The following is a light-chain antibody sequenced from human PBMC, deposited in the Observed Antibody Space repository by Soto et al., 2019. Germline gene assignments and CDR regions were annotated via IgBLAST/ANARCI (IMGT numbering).Light chain of an antibody. CDR3: QNYNGAPLT. CDR2: AAS. J-gene: IGKJ1*01. V-gene: IGKV1-27*01. Sequence: DIQMTQSPSSLSASVGDRVTITCRASQGISNYLVRYQQKPGKVPKLLIYAASTLQSGVPSRFSGSGSGTDLTLTISSLQPEDVATYYFQNYNGAPLTFGQGTKVEIK. CDR1: QGISNY.